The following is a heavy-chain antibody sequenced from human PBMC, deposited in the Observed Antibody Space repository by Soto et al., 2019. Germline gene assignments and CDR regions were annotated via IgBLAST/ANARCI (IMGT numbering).Heavy chain of an antibody. V-gene: IGHV3-30-3*01. CDR3: ASLPYCGGDCYPPSYYTMDV. CDR2: VSYDGSNK. CDR1: GFTFSTFA. D-gene: IGHD2-21*02. Sequence: GGSLRLSCAASGFTFSTFAMHWVRQAPGEGLEWVAVVSYDGSNKYYADSVKGRFTISRDNSKNTLFLQVNSLRPDDTAVYYCASLPYCGGDCYPPSYYTMDVWGQGTTVTVSS. J-gene: IGHJ6*02.